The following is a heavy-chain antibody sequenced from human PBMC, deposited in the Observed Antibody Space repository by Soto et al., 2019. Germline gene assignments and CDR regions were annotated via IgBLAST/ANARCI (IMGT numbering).Heavy chain of an antibody. CDR3: AMGLFGELLYSLDY. D-gene: IGHD3-10*01. Sequence: SETLSLTCTVSGGSISSYYWSWIRQPPGKGLEWIGYIYYSGSTNYNPSLKSRVTISVDTSKNQFSLKLSSVTAADTAVYYCAMGLFGELLYSLDYWGQGTLVTVSS. V-gene: IGHV4-59*01. CDR1: GGSISSYY. J-gene: IGHJ4*02. CDR2: IYYSGST.